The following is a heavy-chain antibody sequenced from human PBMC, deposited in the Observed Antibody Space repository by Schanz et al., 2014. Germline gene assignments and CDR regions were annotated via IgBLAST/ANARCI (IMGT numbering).Heavy chain of an antibody. V-gene: IGHV1-8*01. Sequence: QVQLVQSGAEVMKPGSSVKVSCKASGYTFTSYDINWVRQATGQGLEWMGWMNSKTGNTGYAQRFQGRVTMTRNTSITTAYLELSSLRSEDTAVYYCARGLGDERWLDLNEAFDIWGQGTIVTVSS. D-gene: IGHD6-19*01. CDR2: MNSKTGNT. J-gene: IGHJ3*02. CDR1: GYTFTSYD. CDR3: ARGLGDERWLDLNEAFDI.